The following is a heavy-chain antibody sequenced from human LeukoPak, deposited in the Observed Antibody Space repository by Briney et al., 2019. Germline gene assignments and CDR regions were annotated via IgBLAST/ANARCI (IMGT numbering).Heavy chain of an antibody. CDR3: ARGIGTSYDSSRDAFDI. CDR2: IYSPGT. D-gene: IGHD3-22*01. Sequence: PSQTLSLTCTVSAGSINSGDYYWSWIRQPAGKGLEWIGRIYSPGTNYNYNPSLKIRVTISIDTSKNQFSLKLTSVTAADTAVYYCARGIGTSYDSSRDAFDIWGQGTMVTVSS. CDR1: AGSINSGDYY. J-gene: IGHJ3*02. V-gene: IGHV4-61*02.